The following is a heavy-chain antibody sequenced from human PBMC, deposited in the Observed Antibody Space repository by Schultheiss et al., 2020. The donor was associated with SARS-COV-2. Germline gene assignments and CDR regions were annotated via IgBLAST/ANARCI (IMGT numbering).Heavy chain of an antibody. D-gene: IGHD4-17*01. CDR1: GGSISSYY. J-gene: IGHJ4*02. V-gene: IGHV4-4*07. Sequence: SETLSLTCTVSGGSISSYYWSWIRQPAGKGLEWIGTISHSGTTTYDPSLRSRATISADKSENHLSLRLTSVTAADTAVYFCARENYGDYSRLFDYWGQGILVTVSS. CDR2: ISHSGTT. CDR3: ARENYGDYSRLFDY.